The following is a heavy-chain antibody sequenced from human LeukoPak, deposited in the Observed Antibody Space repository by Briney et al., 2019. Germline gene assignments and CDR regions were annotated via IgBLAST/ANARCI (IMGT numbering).Heavy chain of an antibody. J-gene: IGHJ4*02. V-gene: IGHV1-2*02. Sequence: ASVKVSCKASRYTFTGYYIHWVRQAPGQGLEWMGWINPNNGDTNFDPKFQGRLTLSRDTSISTAYMQLGRLRSDDTAVYYCARIKWSAANDWGQGTLVSVSS. CDR1: RYTFTGYY. D-gene: IGHD6-13*01. CDR3: ARIKWSAAND. CDR2: INPNNGDT.